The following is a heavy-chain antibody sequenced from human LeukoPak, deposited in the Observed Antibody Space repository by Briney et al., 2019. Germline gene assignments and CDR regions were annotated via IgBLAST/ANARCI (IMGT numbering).Heavy chain of an antibody. V-gene: IGHV4-38-2*01. CDR2: IYHSGST. Sequence: PSETLSLTCAVSGYSISSGYYWGWIRQPPGKGLEWIGSIYHSGSTYYNPSLKSRVTISVDTSKNQFSLKLSSVTAADTAVYYCARGQLERRRNYFDYWGQGTLVTVSS. J-gene: IGHJ4*02. CDR1: GYSISSGYY. CDR3: ARGQLERRRNYFDY. D-gene: IGHD1-1*01.